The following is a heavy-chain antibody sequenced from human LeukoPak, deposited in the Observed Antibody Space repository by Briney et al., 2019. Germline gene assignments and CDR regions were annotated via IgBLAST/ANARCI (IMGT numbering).Heavy chain of an antibody. V-gene: IGHV3-21*01. CDR2: ISSSSSYI. Sequence: GGSLRLSCAASGLTFSSYSMNWVRQAPGKGLEWVSSISSSSSYIYYADSVKGRFTISRDNAKNSLYLQMNSLRAEDTAVYYCARSEDYDILTGYAADFDYWGQGTLVTVSS. D-gene: IGHD3-9*01. J-gene: IGHJ4*02. CDR3: ARSEDYDILTGYAADFDY. CDR1: GLTFSSYS.